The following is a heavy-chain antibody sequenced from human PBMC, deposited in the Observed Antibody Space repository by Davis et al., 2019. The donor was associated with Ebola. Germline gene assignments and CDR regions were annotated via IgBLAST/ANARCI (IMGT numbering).Heavy chain of an antibody. CDR3: ARGPTDPSGG. D-gene: IGHD3-16*01. J-gene: IGHJ4*02. V-gene: IGHV1-69*13. CDR1: GDTFSSFA. CDR2: IIPMYGTA. Sequence: SVKVSCKTSGDTFSSFAISWVRQAPGQGLEWMGGIIPMYGTANYAQKFQGRVTITADESTSTAYMELSSLRSEDTAVYYWARGPTDPSGGWGQGTLVTVSS.